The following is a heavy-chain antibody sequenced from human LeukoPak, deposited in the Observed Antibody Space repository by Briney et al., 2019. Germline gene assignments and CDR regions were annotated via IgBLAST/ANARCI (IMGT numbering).Heavy chain of an antibody. Sequence: GGFLRLSCSASGFTFGDYSMNWVRQAPGKGLEWVSYISSGSATRYYADSVKGRFTISRDNAKNSLYLQMNSLRAEDTAVYYCARDFLEWSFYYMDVWGKGTTVTVSS. D-gene: IGHD3-3*01. CDR3: ARDFLEWSFYYMDV. CDR2: ISSGSATR. CDR1: GFTFGDYS. J-gene: IGHJ6*03. V-gene: IGHV3-48*04.